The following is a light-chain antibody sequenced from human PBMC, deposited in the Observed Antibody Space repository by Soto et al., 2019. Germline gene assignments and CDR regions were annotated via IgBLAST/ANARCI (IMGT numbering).Light chain of an antibody. CDR2: DVS. CDR3: KQYDNCYT. CDR1: QSISNW. Sequence: DIQMTQSPSTLSASLGDRATITCRASQSISNWLAWYQHKPGKAPTLLIYDVSRLESGVPSRFSGSGSGTEFTLTITSLQPEDFATYYCKQYDNCYTFGQGTKVAIK. J-gene: IGKJ2*01. V-gene: IGKV1-5*01.